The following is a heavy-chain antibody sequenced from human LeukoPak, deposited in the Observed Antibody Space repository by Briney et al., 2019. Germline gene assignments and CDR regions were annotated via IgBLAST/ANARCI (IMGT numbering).Heavy chain of an antibody. V-gene: IGHV3-21*01. CDR3: ARVEMGAFDI. CDR1: GFIFSSYP. J-gene: IGHJ3*02. Sequence: GGSLRLSCAASGFIFSSYPMNWVRQAPGKGLEWVSSISTSSTYIYYADSVKGRFTISRDNAKNSLYLQMNSLRAEDTAVYYCARVEMGAFDIWGQGTMVTVSS. D-gene: IGHD2-8*01. CDR2: ISTSSTYI.